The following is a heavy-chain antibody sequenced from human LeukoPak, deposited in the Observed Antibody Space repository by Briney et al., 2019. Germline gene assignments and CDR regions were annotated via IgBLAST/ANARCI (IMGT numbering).Heavy chain of an antibody. CDR3: ASGTYYDFWSGYEHYGMDV. Sequence: RPSETLSLTCAVYGVSFSGYYWSWIRQPPGKGLEWIGEINHSGSTNYNPSLKSRVTISVDTSKNQFSLKLSSVTAADTAVYYCASGTYYDFWSGYEHYGMDVWGQGTTVTVSS. CDR1: GVSFSGYY. J-gene: IGHJ6*02. V-gene: IGHV4-34*01. CDR2: INHSGST. D-gene: IGHD3-3*01.